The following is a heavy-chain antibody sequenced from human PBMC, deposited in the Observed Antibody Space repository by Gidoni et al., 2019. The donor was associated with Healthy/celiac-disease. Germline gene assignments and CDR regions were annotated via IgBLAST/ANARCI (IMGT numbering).Heavy chain of an antibody. CDR1: GFPFSSSW. Sequence: EVQLVESGGGLVQPGGSLRLSRAASGFPFSSSWMRWVRQAPGKGWEWVANIKQDGSEKYYVDAVKGRFTISRDNAKNSLYLQMNSLRAEDTAVYYCARDASCSSTSCYNGNWFDPWGQGTLVTVSS. J-gene: IGHJ5*02. V-gene: IGHV3-7*01. CDR3: ARDASCSSTSCYNGNWFDP. CDR2: IKQDGSEK. D-gene: IGHD2-2*02.